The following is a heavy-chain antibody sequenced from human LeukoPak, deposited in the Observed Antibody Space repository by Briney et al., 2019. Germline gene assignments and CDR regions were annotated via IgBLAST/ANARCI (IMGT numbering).Heavy chain of an antibody. V-gene: IGHV1-46*01. CDR2: IVPSDTGT. J-gene: IGHJ3*01. D-gene: IGHD3-9*01. CDR3: ARDPTPLSSNLLRYSYALDV. Sequence: GASVKVSCKASGYTFSIYYIHWVRQAPGQGLEWMGIIVPSDTGTTHAQKFQGRVTLTSDTSTSTVYMELSSLRSDDTAVYYCARDPTPLSSNLLRYSYALDVWGQGTMVTVSS. CDR1: GYTFSIYY.